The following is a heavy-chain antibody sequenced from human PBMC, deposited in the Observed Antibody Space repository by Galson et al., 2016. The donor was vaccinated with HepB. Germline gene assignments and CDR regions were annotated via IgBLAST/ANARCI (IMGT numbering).Heavy chain of an antibody. CDR2: ISAYNGNT. CDR3: ARDWLVAVFDY. J-gene: IGHJ4*02. CDR1: GYTFPSYG. Sequence: VKVSCKASGYTFPSYGISWVRQAPGQGLEWMGWISAYNGNTNYAQKLQGRVTMTTDTTTSTAYMELRSLSSDDTAVYYCARDWLVAVFDYWGQGTLVTVSS. D-gene: IGHD6-19*01. V-gene: IGHV1-18*01.